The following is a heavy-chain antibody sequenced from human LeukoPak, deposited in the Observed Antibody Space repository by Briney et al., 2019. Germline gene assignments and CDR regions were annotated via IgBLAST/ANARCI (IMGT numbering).Heavy chain of an antibody. V-gene: IGHV1-18*01. Sequence: GASVKVSCKASGYTFTSYGISWVRQAPGQGLEWMGGISAYNGNTNYAQKLQGRVTMTTDTSTSTAYMELRSLRSDDTAVYYCARKTAGSYGSGSIDTGLNYWGQGTLVTVSS. CDR3: ARKTAGSYGSGSIDTGLNY. D-gene: IGHD3-10*01. CDR1: GYTFTSYG. J-gene: IGHJ4*02. CDR2: ISAYNGNT.